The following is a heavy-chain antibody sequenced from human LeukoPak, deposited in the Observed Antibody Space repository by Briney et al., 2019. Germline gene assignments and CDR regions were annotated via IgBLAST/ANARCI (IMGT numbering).Heavy chain of an antibody. CDR3: ARRPYYYYYMDV. J-gene: IGHJ6*03. Sequence: PGGSLRLSCAASGFTFSSYAMHWGRQAPGRGLEYVSAISSNGGSTYYANAAKGRFTISRENSKNTLYLQMGSLRAEDMAVYYCARRPYYYYYMDVWGKGTTVTVSS. CDR1: GFTFSSYA. V-gene: IGHV3-64*01. CDR2: ISSNGGST.